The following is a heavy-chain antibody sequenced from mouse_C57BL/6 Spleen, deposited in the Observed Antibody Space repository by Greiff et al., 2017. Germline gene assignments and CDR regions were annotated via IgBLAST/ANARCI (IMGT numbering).Heavy chain of an antibody. V-gene: IGHV5-9-1*02. J-gene: IGHJ4*01. CDR2: ISSGGDYI. CDR3: TREDYSNSRAMDY. Sequence: EVQGVESGEGLVKPGGSLKLSCAASGFTFSSYAMSWVRQTPEKRLEWVAYISSGGDYIYYADTVKGRFTISRDNARNTLYLQMSSLKSEDTAMYYCTREDYSNSRAMDYWGQGTSVTVSS. D-gene: IGHD2-5*01. CDR1: GFTFSSYA.